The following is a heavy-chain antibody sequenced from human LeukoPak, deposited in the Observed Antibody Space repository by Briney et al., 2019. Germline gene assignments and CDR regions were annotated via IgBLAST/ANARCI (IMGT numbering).Heavy chain of an antibody. J-gene: IGHJ4*02. D-gene: IGHD3-10*01. Sequence: SETLSLTCTVSGGSINSYYWSWTRQPPGKGLEWIGYIYYSGSTNYNPSLKSRVTISVDTSKNQFSLKLSSVTAADTAVYYCARGYGSGSYGYFDYWGQGPLVTVSS. V-gene: IGHV4-59*01. CDR3: ARGYGSGSYGYFDY. CDR1: GGSINSYY. CDR2: IYYSGST.